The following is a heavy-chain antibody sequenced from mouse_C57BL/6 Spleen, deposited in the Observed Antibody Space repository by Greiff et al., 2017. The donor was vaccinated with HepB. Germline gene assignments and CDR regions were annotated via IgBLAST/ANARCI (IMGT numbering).Heavy chain of an antibody. CDR1: GYAFSSYW. CDR3: ARWDGYLFDY. CDR2: IYPGDGDT. Sequence: VNVVESGAELVKPGASVKISCKASGYAFSSYWMNWVKQRPGKGLEWIGQIYPGDGDTNYNGKFKGKATLTADKSSSTAYMQLSSLTSEDSAVYFCARWDGYLFDYWGQGTTLTVSS. J-gene: IGHJ2*01. D-gene: IGHD2-3*01. V-gene: IGHV1-80*01.